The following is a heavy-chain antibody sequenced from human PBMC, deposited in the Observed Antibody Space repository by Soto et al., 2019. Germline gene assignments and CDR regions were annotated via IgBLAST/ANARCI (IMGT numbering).Heavy chain of an antibody. CDR2: IYYSGST. CDR1: GGSISSSSYY. V-gene: IGHV4-39*01. D-gene: IGHD7-27*01. Sequence: SETLSLTCTVSGGSISSSSYYWGWIRQPPGKGLEWIGSIYYSGSTYYNPSLKSRVTISVDTSKNQFSLKLSPVTAADTAVYYCARQGPHGANWVRYFDSWGQGTLVT. CDR3: ARQGPHGANWVRYFDS. J-gene: IGHJ4*02.